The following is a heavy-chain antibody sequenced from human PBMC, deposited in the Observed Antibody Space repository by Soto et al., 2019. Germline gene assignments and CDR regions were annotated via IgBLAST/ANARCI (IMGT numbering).Heavy chain of an antibody. CDR1: GFTFDDYA. CDR2: ISWNSGNI. D-gene: IGHD3-3*01. V-gene: IGHV3-9*01. J-gene: IGHJ4*02. Sequence: EVHLVESGGGLVQPGRSLRLSCTASGFTFDDYAMHWVRQVPGKGLEWVSSISWNSGNIVYADSVKGRFTISRDSANNSLYLQMSSLRTEDTALYYFAKGAVTSIFGYFDYWGQGTRVTVSS. CDR3: AKGAVTSIFGYFDY.